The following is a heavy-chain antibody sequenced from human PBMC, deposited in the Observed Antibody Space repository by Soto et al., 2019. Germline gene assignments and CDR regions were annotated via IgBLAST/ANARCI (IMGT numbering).Heavy chain of an antibody. D-gene: IGHD4-4*01. CDR3: ARDDYNWARDY. CDR1: GFTFSSHW. Sequence: EVQLVESGGGLVQPGGSLRLSCAASGFTFSSHWMSWVRQAPGKGLEWVANIKHDGSETYYVDSVKGRFTISRDNAKNSLDLQMHSLRAEDTAVYYCARDDYNWARDYWGQGTLVTVS. CDR2: IKHDGSET. V-gene: IGHV3-7*01. J-gene: IGHJ4*02.